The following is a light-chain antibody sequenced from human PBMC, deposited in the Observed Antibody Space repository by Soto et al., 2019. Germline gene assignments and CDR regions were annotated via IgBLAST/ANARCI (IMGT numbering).Light chain of an antibody. CDR1: QSISNS. V-gene: IGKV1-5*03. CDR3: QQYNDYSAWT. CDR2: EAS. J-gene: IGKJ1*01. Sequence: DIQMTQSPPTRSASVGDRVTMTCRASQSISNSLAWYQQKPGTAPKLLIYEASILQNGVPSRFSGTESGTEFTLTISSLRPDDFAIYYCQQYNDYSAWTFGQGTKVDI.